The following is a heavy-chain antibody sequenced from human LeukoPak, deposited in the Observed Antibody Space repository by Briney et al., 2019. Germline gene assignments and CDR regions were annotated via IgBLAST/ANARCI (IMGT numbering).Heavy chain of an antibody. J-gene: IGHJ4*02. CDR2: IIPIFGTA. D-gene: IGHD6-13*01. CDR1: GGTFSSYA. CDR3: ASSYSSSWPNFDY. V-gene: IGHV1-69*05. Sequence: ASVKVSCKASGGTFSSYAISWVRQAPGQGLEWMGGIIPIFGTANYAQKFQGRVTITTDESTSTAYMELSSLRSEDTAVYYCASSYSSSWPNFDYWGQGTLVTVSS.